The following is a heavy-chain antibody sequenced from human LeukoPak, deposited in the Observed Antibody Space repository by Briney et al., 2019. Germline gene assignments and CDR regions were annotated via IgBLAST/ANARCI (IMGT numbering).Heavy chain of an antibody. V-gene: IGHV1-69*13. Sequence: SVKVSCKASGGTFSSYAISWVRQAPGQGLEWMGGILPIFNRTNYARKFRDRDTITADGSTSTAYMELSSLRSEDTAVYYCARVSTVSLSYYYYGMDVWGQGTTVTVSS. CDR1: GGTFSSYA. D-gene: IGHD5/OR15-5a*01. CDR2: ILPIFNRT. CDR3: ARVSTVSLSYYYYGMDV. J-gene: IGHJ6*02.